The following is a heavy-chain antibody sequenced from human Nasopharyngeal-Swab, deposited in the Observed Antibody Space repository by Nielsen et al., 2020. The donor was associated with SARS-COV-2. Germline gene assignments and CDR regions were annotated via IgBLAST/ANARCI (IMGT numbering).Heavy chain of an antibody. CDR2: IIGSGDISGSGGST. D-gene: IGHD2/OR15-2a*01. V-gene: IGHV3-23*01. CDR1: GYSFRTYG. CDR3: AKDLRGPYFF. J-gene: IGHJ4*02. Sequence: GGSLRLSCVASGYSFRTYGMSWVRQAPGKGLQWVASIIGSGDISGSGGSTYYADSVKCRFTISRDNSKNTVSLQMNSLRAEDTAVYYCAKDLRGPYFFWGQGTLVTVSS.